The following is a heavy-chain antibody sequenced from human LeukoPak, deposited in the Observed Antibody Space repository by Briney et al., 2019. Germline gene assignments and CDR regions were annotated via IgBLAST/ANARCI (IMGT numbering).Heavy chain of an antibody. J-gene: IGHJ4*02. Sequence: GGSLRLSCAASGFTFSGYSMNWVRQAPGKGLEWVSSITSTSSYIHYADSVKGRFTISRDNAKNSLYLQMNSLRAEDTAVYYCARDNDYTNYYWGQGTLVTVSS. V-gene: IGHV3-21*01. CDR2: ITSTSSYI. CDR1: GFTFSGYS. D-gene: IGHD4-11*01. CDR3: ARDNDYTNYY.